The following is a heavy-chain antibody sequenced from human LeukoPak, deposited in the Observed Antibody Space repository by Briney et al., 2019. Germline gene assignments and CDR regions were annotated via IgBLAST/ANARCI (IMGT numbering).Heavy chain of an antibody. V-gene: IGHV1-69*01. Sequence: GSSVKVSCKASGGTFSSYAISWVRQAPGQGLEWMGGIIPIFGTANYAQKFQGRVTITADESTSTAYMELSSLRSEDTAVHYCARVYYGSGSYLGVVDYWGQGTLVTVSS. J-gene: IGHJ4*02. CDR2: IIPIFGTA. CDR1: GGTFSSYA. D-gene: IGHD3-10*01. CDR3: ARVYYGSGSYLGVVDY.